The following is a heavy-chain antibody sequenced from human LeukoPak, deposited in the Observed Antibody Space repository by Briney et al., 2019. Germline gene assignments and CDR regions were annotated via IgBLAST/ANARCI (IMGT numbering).Heavy chain of an antibody. Sequence: SETLSLTCTVSGGSISSYYWSWIRQPAGKGLEWIGRIYTSGSTYYNPSLKSRVTISVDRSKNQFSLKLSSVTAADTAVYYCARGVGGGTIFGVVTPTFDYWGQGTLVTISS. CDR2: IYTSGST. J-gene: IGHJ4*02. CDR3: ARGVGGGTIFGVVTPTFDY. CDR1: GGSISSYY. D-gene: IGHD3-3*01. V-gene: IGHV4-4*07.